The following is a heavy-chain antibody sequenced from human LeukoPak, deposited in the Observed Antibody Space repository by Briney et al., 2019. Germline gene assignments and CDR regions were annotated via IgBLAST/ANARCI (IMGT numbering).Heavy chain of an antibody. D-gene: IGHD1-26*01. CDR2: ISSSSSYI. CDR3: ARKGVGATADAFDI. CDR1: GFTFSIYS. V-gene: IGHV3-21*01. Sequence: GGSLRLSCAASGFTFSIYSMNWVRQAPGKGLEWVSSISSSSSYIYYADSVKGRFTISRDNAKNSLSLQMNSLRAEDTAVYYCARKGVGATADAFDIWGQGTMVTVSS. J-gene: IGHJ3*02.